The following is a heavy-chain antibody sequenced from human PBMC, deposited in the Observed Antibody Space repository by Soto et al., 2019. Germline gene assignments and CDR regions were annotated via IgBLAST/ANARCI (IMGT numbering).Heavy chain of an antibody. CDR2: IYSGGST. CDR1: GFTVSSNY. J-gene: IGHJ6*03. CDR3: ARAARDRIIAALDYYYYMDV. D-gene: IGHD6-13*01. V-gene: IGHV3-66*01. Sequence: GGSLRLSCAASGFTVSSNYMSWVRQAPGKGLEWVSVIYSGGSTYYADSVKGRFTISRDNSKNTLYLQMNSLRAEDTAVYYCARAARDRIIAALDYYYYMDVWGKGTTVTVSS.